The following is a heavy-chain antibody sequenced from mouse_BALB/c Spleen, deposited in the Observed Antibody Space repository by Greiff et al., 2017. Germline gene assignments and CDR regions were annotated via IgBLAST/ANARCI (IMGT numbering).Heavy chain of an antibody. CDR3: ARSLNWGYFDY. D-gene: IGHD4-1*01. J-gene: IGHJ2*01. Sequence: QVTLKESGPGILQPSQTLSLTCSFSGFSLSTSGMGVSWIRQPSGKGLEWLAHIYWDDDKRYNPSLKSRLTISKDTSSNQVFLKITSVDTADTATYYCARSLNWGYFDYWGQGTTLTVSS. CDR2: IYWDDDK. V-gene: IGHV8-12*01. CDR1: GFSLSTSGMG.